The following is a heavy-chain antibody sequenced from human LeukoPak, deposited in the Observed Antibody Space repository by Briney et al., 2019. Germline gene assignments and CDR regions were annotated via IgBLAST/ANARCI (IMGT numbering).Heavy chain of an antibody. CDR3: ATTPYQGSWFDP. CDR2: VIPIFGTA. V-gene: IGHV1-69*05. D-gene: IGHD2-2*01. J-gene: IGHJ5*02. CDR1: GGTFSSYA. Sequence: SVKVSCKASGGTFSSYAISWVRQAPGQGLEWMGGVIPIFGTANYAQKFQGRVTITTDEPTSTAYMELSSLRSEDTAVCYCATTPYQGSWFDPWGQGTLVTVSS.